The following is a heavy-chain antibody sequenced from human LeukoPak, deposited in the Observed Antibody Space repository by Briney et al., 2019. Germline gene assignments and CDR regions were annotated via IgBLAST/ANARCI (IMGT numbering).Heavy chain of an antibody. D-gene: IGHD3-10*01. V-gene: IGHV4-59*08. J-gene: IGHJ4*02. CDR1: GGSISSYY. CDR3: GRQAPMVRGVIIAY. CDR2: IYYSGST. Sequence: SETLSLTCTVSGGSISSYYWSRIRQPPGKGLEWIGYIYYSGSTNYNPSLKSRVTISVDTSKNQFSLKLSSVTAADTAVYYCGRQAPMVRGVIIAYWGQGTLVTVSS.